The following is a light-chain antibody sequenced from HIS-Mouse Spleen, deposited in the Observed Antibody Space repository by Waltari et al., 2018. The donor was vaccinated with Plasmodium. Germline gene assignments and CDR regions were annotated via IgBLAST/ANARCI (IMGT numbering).Light chain of an antibody. J-gene: IGLJ3*02. Sequence: SYVLTQPPSVSVAPGQTARITCGGNHLRCTSVPWYQPTPGQAPVLVVYDDSDRPSGIPERFSGSNSGNTATLTISRVEAGDEADYYCQVWDSSSDHRVFGGGTKLTVL. CDR1: HLRCTS. V-gene: IGLV3-21*02. CDR2: DDS. CDR3: QVWDSSSDHRV.